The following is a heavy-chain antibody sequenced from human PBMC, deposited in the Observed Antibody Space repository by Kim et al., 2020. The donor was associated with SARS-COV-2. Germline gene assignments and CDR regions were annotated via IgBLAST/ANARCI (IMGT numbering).Heavy chain of an antibody. CDR3: ARCVRLGSGSDSRENNWCEP. Sequence: SETPSLTCAVYGGSFSGYYWSWIRQPPGKGLEWIGEINHSGSTNYNPSLKSRVTISVDTSKNQFSLKLSSVTAADTAVYYCARCVRLGSGSDSRENNWCEPRGQGNPVHVPS. V-gene: IGHV4-34*01. J-gene: IGHJ5*02. CDR2: INHSGST. CDR1: GGSFSGYY. D-gene: IGHD3-10*02.